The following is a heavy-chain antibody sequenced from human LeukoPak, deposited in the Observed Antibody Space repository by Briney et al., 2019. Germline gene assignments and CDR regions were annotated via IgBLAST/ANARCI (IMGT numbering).Heavy chain of an antibody. CDR3: AKDQGGGLRYFDWFYFDY. CDR2: ISYDGSNK. CDR1: GFTFSSYC. Sequence: GGSLRLSCAASGFTFSSYCMHWVRQAPGKGLEWVAVISYDGSNKYYADSVKGRFTISRDNSKNTLCLQMNSLRAEDTAVYYCAKDQGGGLRYFDWFYFDYWGQGTLVTVSS. J-gene: IGHJ4*02. V-gene: IGHV3-30*18. D-gene: IGHD3-9*01.